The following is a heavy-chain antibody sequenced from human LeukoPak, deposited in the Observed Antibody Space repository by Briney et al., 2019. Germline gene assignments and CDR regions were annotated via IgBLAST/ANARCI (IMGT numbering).Heavy chain of an antibody. CDR2: IYYSGST. Sequence: PSETLSLTCTVSGGSISSYYWGWIRQPPGKGLEWIGYIYYSGSTYYNPSLKSRVTISVDTSKNQFSLKLSSVTAADTAVYYCASRRYSSSPFDPWGQGTLVTVSS. CDR1: GGSISSYY. V-gene: IGHV4-59*06. CDR3: ASRRYSSSPFDP. D-gene: IGHD6-6*01. J-gene: IGHJ5*02.